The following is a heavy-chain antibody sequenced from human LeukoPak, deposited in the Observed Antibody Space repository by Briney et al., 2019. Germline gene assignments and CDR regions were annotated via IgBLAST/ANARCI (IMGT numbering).Heavy chain of an antibody. CDR2: IFYNGET. V-gene: IGHV4-61*01. Sequence: SETLSLTCTVSGGSVSSGSYFWSWIRQPPGKGLEWIGYIFYNGETNYNLSLKSRLTLSVDASKNQFSLKLSSVTAADTAVYYCARDGGQGSGWSTIDYWGQGTLVTVSS. D-gene: IGHD6-19*01. J-gene: IGHJ4*02. CDR3: ARDGGQGSGWSTIDY. CDR1: GGSVSSGSYF.